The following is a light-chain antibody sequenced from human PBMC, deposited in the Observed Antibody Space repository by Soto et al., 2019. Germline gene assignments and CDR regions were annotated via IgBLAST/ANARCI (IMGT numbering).Light chain of an antibody. CDR2: EGT. J-gene: IGLJ2*01. Sequence: ALTQPASVSLYPSLSITISKNGTSSDIGRYKFVSWFQQHPGKAPKLMIFEGTNRPSGVSNRFSGSKSGNTASLTISGLQAEDEAIYFCSSSTNTNTLVIFGGGTK. CDR3: SSSTNTNTLVI. V-gene: IGLV2-14*01. CDR1: SSDIGRYKF.